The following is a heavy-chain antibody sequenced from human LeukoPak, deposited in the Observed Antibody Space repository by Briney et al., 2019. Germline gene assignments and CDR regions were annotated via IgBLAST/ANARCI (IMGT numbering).Heavy chain of an antibody. CDR1: GFTFSTYA. Sequence: GGSLRLSCAASGFTFSTYAMSWVRQAPGKGLEWVSAISGSGGSTYYADSVKGRFTISRDNSKNTLYLQMNSLRAEDTAVYYCAKVRSPYYYDSSGYFDYWGQGTLVTVSS. J-gene: IGHJ4*02. CDR2: ISGSGGST. D-gene: IGHD3-22*01. CDR3: AKVRSPYYYDSSGYFDY. V-gene: IGHV3-23*01.